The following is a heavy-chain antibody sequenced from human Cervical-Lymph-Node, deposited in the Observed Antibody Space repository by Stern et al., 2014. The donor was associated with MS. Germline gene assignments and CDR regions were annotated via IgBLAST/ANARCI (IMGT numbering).Heavy chain of an antibody. CDR3: AKGGSGSYLD. V-gene: IGHV3-30-3*02. D-gene: IGHD1-26*01. Sequence: VQLGDSGGGVVQPGRSLKLSCAASGFVFRRYALYWVRQAPGKGLEWVALISYDGRDKYYTDSVKGRFTVSRDNSNNTVDLEMNSLRLEDTAVYYCAKGGSGSYLDWGQGSLVTVSS. CDR1: GFVFRRYA. J-gene: IGHJ4*02. CDR2: ISYDGRDK.